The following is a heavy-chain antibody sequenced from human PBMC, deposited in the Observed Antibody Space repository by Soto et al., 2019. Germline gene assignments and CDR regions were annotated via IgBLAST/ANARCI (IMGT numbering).Heavy chain of an antibody. V-gene: IGHV4-30-4*01. D-gene: IGHD6-19*01. CDR2: IHYSGST. CDR1: GGSISSGDYY. J-gene: IGHJ6*02. Sequence: SETLSLTCAVSGGSISSGDYYWSWIRQPPGKGLEWIGYIHYSGSTYHNPSLKSRVTISVDTSKNQFSLKLTSVTAEDTAVYYCARGYSSAHYGMDVWGQGTTVTVSS. CDR3: ARGYSSAHYGMDV.